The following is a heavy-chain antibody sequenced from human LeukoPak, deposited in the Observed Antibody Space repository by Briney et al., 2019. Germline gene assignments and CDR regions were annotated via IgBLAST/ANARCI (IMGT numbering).Heavy chain of an antibody. J-gene: IGHJ4*02. CDR2: IYSGGST. CDR3: ARVYGDYVGY. CDR1: GFTISSDY. V-gene: IGHV3-53*01. Sequence: GGSLRLSCAASGFTISSDYMSWVRQAPGKGLEWVSVIYSGGSTYYADSVKGRFTISRDNSKNTLYLQMNSLRAEDTAAYYCARVYGDYVGYWGQGTLVTVSS. D-gene: IGHD4-17*01.